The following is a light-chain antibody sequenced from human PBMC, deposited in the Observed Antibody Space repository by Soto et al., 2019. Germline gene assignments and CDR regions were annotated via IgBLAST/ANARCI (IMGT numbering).Light chain of an antibody. Sequence: DIHMTQSPSSLSASVGDRVTITCRASQAMSNYLAWYQQKPGKVPKLLIYAASSLQSGVPSRFNGSGSGTHFTLTISSLQPEDVATYYCQKYNRALWAFGQGTKVESK. V-gene: IGKV1-27*01. CDR1: QAMSNY. J-gene: IGKJ1*01. CDR2: AAS. CDR3: QKYNRALWA.